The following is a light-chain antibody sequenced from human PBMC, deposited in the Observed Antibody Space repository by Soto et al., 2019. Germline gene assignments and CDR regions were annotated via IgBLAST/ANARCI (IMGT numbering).Light chain of an antibody. CDR1: SSDVGGYNY. CDR3: SSYSTNSPVI. J-gene: IGLJ2*01. CDR2: DVS. V-gene: IGLV2-14*03. Sequence: QSALTQPASVSGSPGQSITISCTGTSSDVGGYNYVSWYQHHPGKAPKLIIYDVSNRPSGVSNRFSASKSDNTASLTISGLQAEDEADYYCSSYSTNSPVILGGGTKVTVL.